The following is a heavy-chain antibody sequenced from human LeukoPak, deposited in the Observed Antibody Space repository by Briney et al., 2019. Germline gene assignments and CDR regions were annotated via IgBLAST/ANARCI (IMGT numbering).Heavy chain of an antibody. Sequence: ASVKASCKDSGYTFTGYYLHRVRQAPGQGLEWMGWINPNSGGTNYAQKFQGRVTMTRDTSISTAYMELSRLTSDDTAVYYCARSVLPQRRFHYWGQGTLVTVSS. J-gene: IGHJ4*02. D-gene: IGHD3-10*01. CDR3: ARSVLPQRRFHY. CDR1: GYTFTGYY. CDR2: INPNSGGT. V-gene: IGHV1-2*02.